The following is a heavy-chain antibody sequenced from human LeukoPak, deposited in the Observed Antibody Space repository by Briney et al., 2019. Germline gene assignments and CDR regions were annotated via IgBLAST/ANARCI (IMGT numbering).Heavy chain of an antibody. V-gene: IGHV3-53*04. J-gene: IGHJ4*02. CDR2: IYSGGST. CDR1: GFTFSSYG. CDR3: ARCLHGHLDY. Sequence: GGSLRLSCAASGFTFSSYGMPRVRQAPGKGLEWVSVIYSGGSTYYADSVKGRFTISRHNSKNTLYLQMNSLRAEDTAVYYCARCLHGHLDYWGQGTLVTVSS.